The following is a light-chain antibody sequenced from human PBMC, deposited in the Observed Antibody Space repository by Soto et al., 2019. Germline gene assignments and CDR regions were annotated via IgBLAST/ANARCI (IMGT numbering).Light chain of an antibody. CDR2: DVS. J-gene: IGKJ5*01. V-gene: IGKV3-11*01. CDR3: QQRYNWPRVT. Sequence: EVVLELSPATVSLSQSDRVTLYCMASQSVSNSLAWYQQKPGQPPRLLIYDVSNRATGIPARFSGSGSGTDFTLTITSLEPEDFAGYFCQQRYNWPRVTFCQGTLLEVK. CDR1: QSVSNS.